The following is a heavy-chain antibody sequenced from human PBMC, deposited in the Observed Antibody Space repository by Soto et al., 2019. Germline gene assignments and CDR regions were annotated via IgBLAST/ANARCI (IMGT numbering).Heavy chain of an antibody. D-gene: IGHD6-19*01. CDR1: GFTFSDYA. Sequence: VQLVESGGGVVQPGRSLRLSCAASGFTFSDYAMHWVRQAPGKGLEWVAVVSHDGRNTHYADSVKGRFTISRDSSKNTVSLKMNSMGAEDTAVYYCEKGGRQWLVTSGFNYWGQGALVTVSS. V-gene: IGHV3-30*18. CDR2: VSHDGRNT. CDR3: EKGGRQWLVTSGFNY. J-gene: IGHJ4*02.